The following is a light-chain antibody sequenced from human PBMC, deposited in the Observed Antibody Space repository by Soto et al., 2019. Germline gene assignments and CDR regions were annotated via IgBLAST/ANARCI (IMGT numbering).Light chain of an antibody. V-gene: IGLV2-14*01. J-gene: IGLJ1*01. Sequence: QSALTQPASVSGYPGQSITISCTGTSSDVGGSNYVSWYQQYPGKVPKLLINKVSNRPSGVSNRSSGSKSAYTASLTISGLQAEDEADYFCTSSTTDSLYVFGTGIKLTVL. CDR1: SSDVGGSNY. CDR3: TSSTTDSLYV. CDR2: KVS.